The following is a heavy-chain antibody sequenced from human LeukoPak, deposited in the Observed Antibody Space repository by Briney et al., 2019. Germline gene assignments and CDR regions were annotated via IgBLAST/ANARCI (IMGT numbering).Heavy chain of an antibody. CDR1: GFTFSAFG. CDR2: IPYDGSDK. D-gene: IGHD1-26*01. CDR3: ARGGAVGTTTVAFDI. Sequence: GGSLRLSCAASGFTFSAFGMHWVRQAPGKGLEWVTFIPYDGSDKYYADSVKGRFTISRDNAKNTLYLQMNSLRAEDTAVYYCARGGAVGTTTVAFDIWGQGTMVTVSS. J-gene: IGHJ3*02. V-gene: IGHV3-30*12.